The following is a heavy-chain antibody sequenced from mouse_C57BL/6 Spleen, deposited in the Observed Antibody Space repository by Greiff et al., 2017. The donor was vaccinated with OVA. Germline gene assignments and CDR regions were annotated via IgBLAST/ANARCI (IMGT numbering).Heavy chain of an antibody. CDR2: IHPNRCST. D-gene: IGHD1-1*01. J-gene: IGHJ4*01. CDR3: ARGDYSSRVAMDY. Sequence: QVKLQQPGAELVKPGASVKLFCKASGYTFTSYWMHWGKQRPGQGLGWIGMIHPNRCSTNYTEKFKSKGTLTVDKSSSTAYMQLSSLTSEDSAVYYCARGDYSSRVAMDYWGQGTSVTVSS. CDR1: GYTFTSYW. V-gene: IGHV1-64*01.